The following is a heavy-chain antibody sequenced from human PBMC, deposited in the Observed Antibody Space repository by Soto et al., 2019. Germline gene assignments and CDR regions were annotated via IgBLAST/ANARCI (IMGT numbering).Heavy chain of an antibody. J-gene: IGHJ6*02. D-gene: IGHD4-4*01. V-gene: IGHV1-45*02. CDR3: ARKAVETTVTTAGRDAPHYYYGMDV. Sequence: GASVKVSCKASGYTFTCCSLHWLQQAPGQGLERMRWITLYNGNTNYAKKFQGRVTITRDMSLRTAYIELSSLRSEDSAVYYWARKAVETTVTTAGRDAPHYYYGMDVWGQGTTVTVSS. CDR2: ITLYNGNT. CDR1: GYTFTCCS.